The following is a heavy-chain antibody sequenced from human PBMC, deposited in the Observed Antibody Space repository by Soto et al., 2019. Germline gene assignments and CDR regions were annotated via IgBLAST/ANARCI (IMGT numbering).Heavy chain of an antibody. V-gene: IGHV1-69*13. CDR2: IIPIFGTA. D-gene: IGHD6-6*01. CDR1: GGTFSSYA. Sequence: SVKVSCKASGGTFSSYAISWVRQAPGQGLEWMGGIIPIFGTANYAQKFKGRVTITADESTSTAYMELSSLRSEDTAVYYCPTTGGASRLHYGMDVWGQGTTVTVSS. J-gene: IGHJ6*02. CDR3: PTTGGASRLHYGMDV.